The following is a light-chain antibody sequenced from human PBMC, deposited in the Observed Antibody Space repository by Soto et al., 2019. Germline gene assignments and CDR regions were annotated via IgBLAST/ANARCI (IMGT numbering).Light chain of an antibody. CDR1: QSVLYSSNNKNY. V-gene: IGKV4-1*01. Sequence: DIVMTQSPDSLAVSLGERATINCKSSQSVLYSSNNKNYLAWYQQKPGQPPKLLIYWASTRESGVPDRFSGSGSGTDFTLTISSLQAEDVAVYYCQQYSSTTTTFGQGTKVDIX. CDR2: WAS. J-gene: IGKJ1*01. CDR3: QQYSSTTTT.